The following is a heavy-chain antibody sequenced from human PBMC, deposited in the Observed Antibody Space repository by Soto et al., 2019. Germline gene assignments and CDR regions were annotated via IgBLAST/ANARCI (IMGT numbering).Heavy chain of an antibody. CDR2: INAGNGNT. CDR3: ARGPVFVPGYDFWSGYSPGPLDY. V-gene: IGHV1-3*01. Sequence: ASVKVSCKASGYTFTSYAMHWVRQAPGQRLEWMGWINAGNGNTKYSQKFQGRVTITRDTSASTAYMELSSLRSEDTAVYYCARGPVFVPGYDFWSGYSPGPLDYWGQGTLVTVSS. J-gene: IGHJ4*02. D-gene: IGHD3-3*01. CDR1: GYTFTSYA.